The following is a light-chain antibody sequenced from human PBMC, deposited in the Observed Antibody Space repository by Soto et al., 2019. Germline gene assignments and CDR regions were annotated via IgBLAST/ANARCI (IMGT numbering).Light chain of an antibody. J-gene: IGKJ4*01. Sequence: DIQMTQSPSTLSASVGDRVTITCRASQSISTWLAWYQQKPGKAPKLLIYDASSLESGVPSRFSGSGSGTEVTLTISSLQPDDFATYYCQQYNSFPLTFGGGTKVEIK. CDR1: QSISTW. V-gene: IGKV1-5*01. CDR3: QQYNSFPLT. CDR2: DAS.